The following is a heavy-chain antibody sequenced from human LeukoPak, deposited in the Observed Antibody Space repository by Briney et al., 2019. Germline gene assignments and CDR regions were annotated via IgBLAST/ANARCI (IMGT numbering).Heavy chain of an antibody. CDR3: ARDHYCYSTSCYFDH. Sequence: GESLKISCRASGYSFSNYWVGWVRQMPGKGMEYMGIIFPGDSNIRYNPSFQGQATMSVDRSTNTAYLQWSSLKASDSAMYYCARDHYCYSTSCYFDHWGQGTLVTVSS. V-gene: IGHV5-51*01. CDR2: IFPGDSNI. CDR1: GYSFSNYW. J-gene: IGHJ4*02. D-gene: IGHD2-2*01.